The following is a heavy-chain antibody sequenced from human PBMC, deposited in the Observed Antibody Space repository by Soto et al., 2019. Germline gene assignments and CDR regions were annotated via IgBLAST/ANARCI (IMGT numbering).Heavy chain of an antibody. V-gene: IGHV4-59*11. D-gene: IGHD3-10*01. CDR2: IHYSGNT. CDR1: GGSISSHY. Sequence: SETLSLTCTVSGGSISSHYWNWIRQPPGKGLEWIGNIHYSGNTNYNPSLKSRVTISVDTSKNQFSLKLSSVTAADTAVYYCARSYYYGSGSYPHWFDPWGQGTLVTVSS. CDR3: ARSYYYGSGSYPHWFDP. J-gene: IGHJ5*02.